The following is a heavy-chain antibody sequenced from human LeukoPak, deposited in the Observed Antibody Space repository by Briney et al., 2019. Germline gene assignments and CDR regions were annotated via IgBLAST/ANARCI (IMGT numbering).Heavy chain of an antibody. CDR2: ISGSGDST. Sequence: GGSLRLSCAASGFTFSTYDMSWVRQAPGKGLEWVSVISGSGDSTNYADYVKGRLTISRDNSKNTLYLQMNSLRAEDTAVYYCAKRSAVTDHCDYWGQGTLVTVSS. CDR1: GFTFSTYD. J-gene: IGHJ4*02. D-gene: IGHD6-19*01. V-gene: IGHV3-23*01. CDR3: AKRSAVTDHCDY.